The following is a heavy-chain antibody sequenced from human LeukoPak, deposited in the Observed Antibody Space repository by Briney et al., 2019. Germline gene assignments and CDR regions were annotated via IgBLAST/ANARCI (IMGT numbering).Heavy chain of an antibody. CDR3: AKDFDGSTWFGRNYMDV. D-gene: IGHD6-13*01. CDR1: GFTFSSYS. CDR2: ISSSSSYI. V-gene: IGHV3-21*04. J-gene: IGHJ6*03. Sequence: GGSLRLSCAASGFTFSSYSMNWVRQAPGKGLEWVSCISSSSSYIYYADSVKGRFTISRDNAKNSLYLQMNSLRAEDTAVYYCAKDFDGSTWFGRNYMDVWGKGTTVTVSS.